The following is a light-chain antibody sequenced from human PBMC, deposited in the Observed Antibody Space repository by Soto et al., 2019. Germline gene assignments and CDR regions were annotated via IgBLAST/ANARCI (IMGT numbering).Light chain of an antibody. V-gene: IGKV1-5*03. CDR2: KAS. J-gene: IGKJ4*01. Sequence: DIQMTQSPSTLSASVGDRVTIPCRASQSISSWLAWYQQKPGKAPKLLIYKASSLESGVPSRFSGSGSGTECTLTISSLQPDDVATYYCQQYNSYPLTFGGGTKVDIK. CDR1: QSISSW. CDR3: QQYNSYPLT.